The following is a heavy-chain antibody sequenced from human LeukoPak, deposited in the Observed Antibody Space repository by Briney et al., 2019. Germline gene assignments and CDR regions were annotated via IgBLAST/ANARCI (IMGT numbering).Heavy chain of an antibody. CDR3: ARARYYYDRDWFDP. Sequence: GGSLRLSCAASGFTFSSYWMHWVRQAPGKGLVWVSRINSDGSSTSYADSVKGRFTISRDNAKNTLYLQMNSLRAEDTAVYYCARARYYYDRDWFDPWGQGTLVTASS. V-gene: IGHV3-74*01. CDR2: INSDGSST. CDR1: GFTFSSYW. D-gene: IGHD3-22*01. J-gene: IGHJ5*02.